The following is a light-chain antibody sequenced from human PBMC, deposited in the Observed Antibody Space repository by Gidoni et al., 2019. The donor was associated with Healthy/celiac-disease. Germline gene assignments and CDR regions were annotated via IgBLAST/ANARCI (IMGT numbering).Light chain of an antibody. CDR1: QSVSSY. CDR3: QQRSNSYT. V-gene: IGKV3-11*01. Sequence: EIVFTQSPATLSLSPGERPTISCRASQSVSSYLAWYQQKPSQAPRLILYDASIRASGIPARCSGSGCGKDFILTISRLEHEEVVVYYHQQRSNSYTFGQGTKLEIK. CDR2: DAS. J-gene: IGKJ2*01.